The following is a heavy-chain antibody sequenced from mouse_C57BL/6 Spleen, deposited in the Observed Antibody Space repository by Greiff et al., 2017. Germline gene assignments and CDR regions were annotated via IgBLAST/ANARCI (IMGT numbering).Heavy chain of an antibody. D-gene: IGHD1-1*01. CDR2: FYPGSGSI. Sequence: VQLQQSGAELVKPGASVKLSCKASGYTFTEYTIHWVKQRSGQGLEWIGWFYPGSGSIKYNEKFKDKATLTADKSSSTVYMELSRLTSEDSAVYFSAKHEESYYGSNPLFDYWGQGTTLTVSS. V-gene: IGHV1-62-2*01. CDR1: GYTFTEYT. J-gene: IGHJ2*01. CDR3: AKHEESYYGSNPLFDY.